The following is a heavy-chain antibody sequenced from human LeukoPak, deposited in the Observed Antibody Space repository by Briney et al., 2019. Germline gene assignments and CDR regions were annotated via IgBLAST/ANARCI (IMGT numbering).Heavy chain of an antibody. Sequence: ASVKVSCKASGYPFTTYGIDWVRQAPGQGLEWMGWISTYNGDTNYAQKFQGRVTMTKDTSTNTVYMHLSSLSSDDTAVYYCARAYYESSAYRHAVYFDYWGRGTLVTVSS. CDR3: ARAYYESSAYRHAVYFDY. CDR1: GYPFTTYG. J-gene: IGHJ4*02. V-gene: IGHV1-18*01. D-gene: IGHD3-22*01. CDR2: ISTYNGDT.